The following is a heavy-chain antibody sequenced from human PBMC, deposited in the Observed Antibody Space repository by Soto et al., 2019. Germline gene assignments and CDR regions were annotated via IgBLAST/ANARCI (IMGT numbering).Heavy chain of an antibody. CDR3: ARGGLEPFDH. V-gene: IGHV3-74*01. D-gene: IGHD1-1*01. J-gene: IGHJ4*02. CDR2: ISDYGRI. CDR1: GFTFGNYW. Sequence: PGGSLRLSCAASGFTFGNYWMHWVRQAPGKGLVWVSRISDYGRINYADSVKDRFIISRDDAKSELYLQLNDLRAEDTAMYYCARGGLEPFDHWGQGALVTGSS.